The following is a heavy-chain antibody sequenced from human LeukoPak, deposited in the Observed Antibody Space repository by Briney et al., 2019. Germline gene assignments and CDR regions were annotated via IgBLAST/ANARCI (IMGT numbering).Heavy chain of an antibody. CDR2: INRSGST. D-gene: IGHD3-22*01. Sequence: SETLSLTCAVYGGSFSDYYWSWIRQPPGKGLEWIGEINRSGSTYYNPSLKRRVTISVDTSKNQFSLKLSSVTAADTAVYYCARRTYYYDSSGYYPSWWYFDYWGQGTPVTVSS. CDR3: ARRTYYYDSSGYYPSWWYFDY. V-gene: IGHV4-34*01. CDR1: GGSFSDYY. J-gene: IGHJ4*02.